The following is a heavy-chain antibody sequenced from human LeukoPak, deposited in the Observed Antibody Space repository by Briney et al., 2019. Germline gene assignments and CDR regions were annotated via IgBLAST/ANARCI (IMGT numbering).Heavy chain of an antibody. Sequence: GGSLRPSCAASEFTVSSNYMSWVRQAPGKGLEWVSAISGSGGSTYYADSVKGRFTISRDNAKNSLYLQMNSLRAEDTAVYYCAELGITMIGGVWGKGTTVTISS. CDR1: EFTVSSNY. CDR2: ISGSGGST. CDR3: AELGITMIGGV. D-gene: IGHD3-10*02. J-gene: IGHJ6*04. V-gene: IGHV3-23*01.